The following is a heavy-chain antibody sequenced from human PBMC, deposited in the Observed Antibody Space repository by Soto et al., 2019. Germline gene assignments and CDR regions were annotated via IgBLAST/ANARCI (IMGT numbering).Heavy chain of an antibody. Sequence: PSETLSLTCTVSGGSITTYFWTWMRQPPGKRLEYLGFIHYSGSSHYNPSLQSRVTMSLDTSKNQFSLKLTSVTAADTAVYYCAGEDSGEFLGYFHHWGQGTLVTVSS. V-gene: IGHV4-59*12. CDR1: GGSITTYF. J-gene: IGHJ1*01. CDR3: AGEDSGEFLGYFHH. CDR2: IHYSGSS. D-gene: IGHD4-17*01.